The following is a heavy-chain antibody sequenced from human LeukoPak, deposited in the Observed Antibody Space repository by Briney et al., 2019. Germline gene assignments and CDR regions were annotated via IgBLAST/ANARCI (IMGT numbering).Heavy chain of an antibody. V-gene: IGHV4-59*01. CDR3: ARAYYGSGSYWNY. CDR2: FSYSGST. CDR1: RGSISNYY. D-gene: IGHD3-10*01. J-gene: IGHJ4*02. Sequence: SETLSLTCTVSRGSISNYYWGWIRQPPGKGLEWIGFFSYSGSTNYNPSLKSRVTISVDTSKNQFSLKLSSVTAADTAVYYCARAYYGSGSYWNYWGQGTLVTVSS.